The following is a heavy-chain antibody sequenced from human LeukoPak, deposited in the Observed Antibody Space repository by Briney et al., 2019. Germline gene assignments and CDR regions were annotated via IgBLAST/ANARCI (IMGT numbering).Heavy chain of an antibody. V-gene: IGHV3-66*01. J-gene: IGHJ4*02. D-gene: IGHD3-9*01. Sequence: GGSLRLSCAASGFSVSSNYMGWGRQGPRKGLERGSVIYSGGRTYYADSVKGRFTISRDNSKNTRYLQMNSLRAEDTAVYYCARVGTYYDSLTGPYYFDYWGQGTLVTVSS. CDR2: IYSGGRT. CDR1: GFSVSSNY. CDR3: ARVGTYYDSLTGPYYFDY.